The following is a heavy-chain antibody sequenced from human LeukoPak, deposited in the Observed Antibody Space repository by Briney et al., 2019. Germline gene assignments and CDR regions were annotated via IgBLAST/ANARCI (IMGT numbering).Heavy chain of an antibody. CDR1: GGSITSYY. V-gene: IGHV4-4*07. CDR2: IYNSGST. CDR3: ARRRGYSNKEAFDY. J-gene: IGHJ4*02. D-gene: IGHD5-12*01. Sequence: PSETLSLTCTVSGGSITSYYWSWIRQPAGKGLEWIGRIYNSGSTNYNPSLKSRVTISLDTSKNQFSLRLSSVTAADTAVYYCARRRGYSNKEAFDYWGQGTLVTVSS.